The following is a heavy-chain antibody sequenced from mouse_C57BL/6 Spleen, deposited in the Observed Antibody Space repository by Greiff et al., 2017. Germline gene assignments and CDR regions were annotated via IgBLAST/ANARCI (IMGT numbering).Heavy chain of an antibody. CDR3: AKSTVVATRYFDV. Sequence: QVQLQQPGAELVRPGSSVKLSCKASGCTFTSYWMDWVKQRPGQGLEWIGNIYPSDSETHYNQKFKDKATLTVDKSSSTAYMQLSSLTSEDSAVYYCAKSTVVATRYFDVWGTGTTVTVSS. CDR1: GCTFTSYW. CDR2: IYPSDSET. J-gene: IGHJ1*03. V-gene: IGHV1-61*01. D-gene: IGHD1-1*01.